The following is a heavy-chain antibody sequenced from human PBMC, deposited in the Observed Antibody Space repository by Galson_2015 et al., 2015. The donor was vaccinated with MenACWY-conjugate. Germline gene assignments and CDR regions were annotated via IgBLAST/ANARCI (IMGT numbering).Heavy chain of an antibody. D-gene: IGHD3/OR15-3a*01. CDR3: AAWTADDNY. J-gene: IGHJ4*02. CDR1: GFTFSNSW. V-gene: IGHV3-7*01. CDR2: INPERGRG. Sequence: SLRLSCAASGFTFSNSWMNWVRQAPGPGLEWVANINPERGRGTFVESVKGRVTISRDNAENSVYLEMSSLRPKDTAVFYCAAWTADDNYWAQGTLVTVSS.